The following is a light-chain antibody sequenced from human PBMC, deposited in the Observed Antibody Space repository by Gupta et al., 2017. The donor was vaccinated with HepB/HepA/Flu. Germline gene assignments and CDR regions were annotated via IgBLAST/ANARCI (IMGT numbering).Light chain of an antibody. CDR2: SNN. J-gene: IGLJ2*01. V-gene: IGLV1-44*01. CDR3: AAWDDSRNGVV. Sequence: QSVLTQPPSASGTPGQRVTISCSGSSSNIGSNTVNWYQQLPGTAPKLLIYSNNQRPPGVPARFSGSKSGTSASLAISGLQAEDEADYYCAAWDDSRNGVVFGGGTQLTVL. CDR1: SSNIGSNT.